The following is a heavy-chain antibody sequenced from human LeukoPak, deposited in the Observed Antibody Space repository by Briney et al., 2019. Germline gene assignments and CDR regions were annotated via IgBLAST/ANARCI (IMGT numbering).Heavy chain of an antibody. CDR2: INPSGDST. D-gene: IGHD1-1*01. V-gene: IGHV1-46*01. CDR1: GYTFTSYY. CDR3: ARAGNDVHYFDY. Sequence: ASVKVSCKASGYTFTSYYMHWVRQAPGQGLEWMGIINPSGDSTSYAQKFQGRVTMTRDTSTSTVYMELSSLRSEDTAVYYCARAGNDVHYFDYWGQGTLVTVSS. J-gene: IGHJ4*02.